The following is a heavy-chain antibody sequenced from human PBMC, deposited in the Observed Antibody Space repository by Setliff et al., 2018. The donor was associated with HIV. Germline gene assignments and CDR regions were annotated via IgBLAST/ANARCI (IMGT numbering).Heavy chain of an antibody. Sequence: GASVKVSCKASGYTFTDYYIHWVRQAPGQGLEWMGGIVPVFGIGRSPQEFQGRVIITADESTSTAYMELSSLTSGDTAVYYCAAGLNYYDRSGLGAWGQGTLVTVSS. CDR3: AAGLNYYDRSGLGA. J-gene: IGHJ5*02. V-gene: IGHV1-69*13. CDR1: GYTFTDYY. D-gene: IGHD3-22*01. CDR2: IVPVFGIG.